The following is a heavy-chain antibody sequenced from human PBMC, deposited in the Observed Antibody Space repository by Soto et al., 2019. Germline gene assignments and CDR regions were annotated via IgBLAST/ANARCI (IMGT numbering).Heavy chain of an antibody. D-gene: IGHD2-15*01. V-gene: IGHV5-10-1*01. Sequence: GESLKISCKGSGYTFTNYWITWVRQMPGKGLEWMGRIDPSDSYTNYSPSFQGHVTISADKSISSVYLQWSSLKASDTAMYYCARQPFYCSGGSCYSDDYWGQGTLVTVSS. CDR2: IDPSDSYT. CDR1: GYTFTNYW. CDR3: ARQPFYCSGGSCYSDDY. J-gene: IGHJ4*02.